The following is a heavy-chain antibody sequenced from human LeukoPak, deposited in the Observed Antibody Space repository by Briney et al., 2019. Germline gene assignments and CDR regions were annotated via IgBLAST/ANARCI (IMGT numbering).Heavy chain of an antibody. Sequence: ASVKVSCKASGYIFTGYYMHWVRQAPGQGLEWMGWINPNSGGTNYAQKFQGRVTMTRDTSISTAYMELSRLRSDDTAMDYCAKSSAYSGYEVDYWGQGSLVTVSS. D-gene: IGHD5-12*01. V-gene: IGHV1-2*02. CDR3: AKSSAYSGYEVDY. CDR1: GYIFTGYY. CDR2: INPNSGGT. J-gene: IGHJ4*02.